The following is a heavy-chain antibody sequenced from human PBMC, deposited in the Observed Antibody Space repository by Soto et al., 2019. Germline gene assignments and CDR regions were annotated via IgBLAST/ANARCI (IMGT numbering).Heavy chain of an antibody. V-gene: IGHV1-18*01. CDR2: ISAYNGNT. CDR3: ARDRRLGSGWYYPPFDY. J-gene: IGHJ4*02. D-gene: IGHD6-19*01. Sequence: ASVKVSCKASGYTFTSYGISWVRQAPGQGLEWMGWISAYNGNTNYAQKLQGRVTMTTDTSTSTAYMELRSLRSDDTAVYYCARDRRLGSGWYYPPFDYWGKGTLVTVS. CDR1: GYTFTSYG.